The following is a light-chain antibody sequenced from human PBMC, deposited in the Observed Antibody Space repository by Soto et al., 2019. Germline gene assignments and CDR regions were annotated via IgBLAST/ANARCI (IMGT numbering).Light chain of an antibody. V-gene: IGLV1-40*01. CDR2: DNK. CDR3: QSYDTSLSGWVI. Sequence: QSVLTQPPSVSGAPGQRVSISCTGSSSNIGARFDVHWYQQVAGAAPKLLIFDNKYRPSGVPARFSGSKSGTSASLVITGLQAADEDDYFCQSYDTSLSGWVIFGGGTKLTVL. J-gene: IGLJ2*01. CDR1: SSNIGARFD.